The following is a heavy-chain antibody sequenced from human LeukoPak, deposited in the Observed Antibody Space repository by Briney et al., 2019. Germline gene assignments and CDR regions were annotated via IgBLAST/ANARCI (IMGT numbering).Heavy chain of an antibody. V-gene: IGHV4-38-2*02. Sequence: PSETLSLTCTVSGYSISSGYYWGWLRQPPGKGLEWIGSIYHSGSTYYNPSLKSRVTISVDTSKNQFSLKLSSVTAADTAVYYCARETDYYGSGSYDYWGQGTLVTVSS. J-gene: IGHJ4*02. D-gene: IGHD3-10*01. CDR3: ARETDYYGSGSYDY. CDR2: IYHSGST. CDR1: GYSISSGYY.